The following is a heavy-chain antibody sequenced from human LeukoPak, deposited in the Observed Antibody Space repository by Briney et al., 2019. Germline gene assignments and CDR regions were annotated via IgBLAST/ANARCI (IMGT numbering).Heavy chain of an antibody. CDR3: ARGEEKQSFDY. J-gene: IGHJ4*02. D-gene: IGHD6-19*01. Sequence: SETLSLTCTVSGGSISSRSYYWGWIRQPPGKGLEWIGSVYYSGSTDYNPSLKSRVTISVDRSKNQFSLKLSSVTAADAAVYYCARGEEKQSFDYWGQGTLVTVSS. CDR2: VYYSGST. V-gene: IGHV4-39*07. CDR1: GGSISSRSYY.